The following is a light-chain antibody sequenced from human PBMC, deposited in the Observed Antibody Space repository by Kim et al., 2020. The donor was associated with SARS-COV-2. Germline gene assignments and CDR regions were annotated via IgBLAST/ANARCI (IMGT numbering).Light chain of an antibody. J-gene: IGLJ1*01. V-gene: IGLV1-44*01. CDR1: SSNIGSNT. CDR3: AAWDDSLNKV. CDR2: SNN. Sequence: ELTQPPSASGTPGQRVTISCSGSSSNIGSNTVNWYQQLPGTAPKLLIYSNNQRPSGVPDRFSGSKSGTSASLAISGLQSEDEADYYCAAWDDSLNKVFGTGTKVTVL.